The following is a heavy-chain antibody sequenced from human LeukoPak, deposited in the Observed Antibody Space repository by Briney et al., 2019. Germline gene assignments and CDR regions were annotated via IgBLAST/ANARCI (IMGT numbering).Heavy chain of an antibody. CDR3: ARGDSSGWLVGC. Sequence: PSETLSLTCTVSGGSISSGSYYWSWIRQPAGKGLEWIGRIYTSGSTNYNPSLKSRVTISVDTSKNQFSLKLSSVTAADTAVYYCARGDSSGWLVGCWGQGTLVTVSS. D-gene: IGHD6-19*01. CDR2: IYTSGST. CDR1: GGSISSGSYY. J-gene: IGHJ4*02. V-gene: IGHV4-61*02.